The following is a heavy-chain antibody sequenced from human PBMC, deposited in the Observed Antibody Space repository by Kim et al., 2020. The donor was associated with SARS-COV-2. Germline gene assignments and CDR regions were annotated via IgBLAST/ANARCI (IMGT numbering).Heavy chain of an antibody. V-gene: IGHV3-7*01. D-gene: IGHD4-17*01. CDR3: ARVATTGEFDY. Sequence: GGSLRLSCAASGFTFSSYWMSWVRQAPGKGLEWVANIKQDGSEKYYLDSVKGRFTISRDSAKNSLYLQMNTLRAEDTAVYYCARVATTGEFDYWGQGTLVTVSS. J-gene: IGHJ4*02. CDR1: GFTFSSYW. CDR2: IKQDGSEK.